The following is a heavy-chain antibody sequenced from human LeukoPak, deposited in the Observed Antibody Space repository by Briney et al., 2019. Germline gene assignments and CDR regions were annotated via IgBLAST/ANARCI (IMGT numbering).Heavy chain of an antibody. V-gene: IGHV4-59*01. J-gene: IGHJ4*02. CDR1: GGSISGYY. Sequence: SSETLSLTCTVSGGSISGYYWSWIRQPPGKGLEWIGYIHYSGSTSYKPSLNSRVTMSVDTSKNHFSLKLSSVTAADTAVCYCARVIAVAGTDAFDYWGQGALVTVSS. CDR2: IHYSGST. D-gene: IGHD6-19*01. CDR3: ARVIAVAGTDAFDY.